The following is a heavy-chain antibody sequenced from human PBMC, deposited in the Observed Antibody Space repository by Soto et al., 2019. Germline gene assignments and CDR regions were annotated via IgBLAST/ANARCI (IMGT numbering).Heavy chain of an antibody. Sequence: SETLSLTCSVSGGSISSFTYYWGWIRQPPGKGLEWIGTVYYNENTYYNPSLKSRVTITVDTAKNQFSLNLRPVTAADTAVYYCVRDGTKTLRDWFDPWGQGISVTVSS. CDR3: VRDGTKTLRDWFDP. J-gene: IGHJ5*02. V-gene: IGHV4-39*07. CDR2: VYYNENT. CDR1: GGSISSFTYY. D-gene: IGHD1-1*01.